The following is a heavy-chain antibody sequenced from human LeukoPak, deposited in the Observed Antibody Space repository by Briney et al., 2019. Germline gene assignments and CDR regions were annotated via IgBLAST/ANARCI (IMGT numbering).Heavy chain of an antibody. CDR2: ILYHGSNK. J-gene: IGHJ4*02. D-gene: IGHD6-19*01. CDR1: GFTFSSYA. CDR3: ALNRGSGWYFHY. V-gene: IGHV3-30*04. Sequence: GRSLRLSCAASGFTFSSYAMYWVSQAPGKGLHWVATILYHGSNKYYVDSVKGRFTISRDNSKNTLYLQMNSLRAEDTAVYYCALNRGSGWYFHYWGQGTLVTVSS.